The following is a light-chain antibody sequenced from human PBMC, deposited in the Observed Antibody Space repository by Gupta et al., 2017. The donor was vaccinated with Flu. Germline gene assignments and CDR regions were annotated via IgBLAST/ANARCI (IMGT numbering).Light chain of an antibody. J-gene: IGLJ2*01. V-gene: IGLV2-11*01. CDR3: CSDAGTYTFV. CDR2: DVT. CDR1: SSDVGRYNY. Sequence: SALTQPRSVSGSRGQSVTISCTGTSSDVGRYNYVSWYQHHPGKAPKVIISDVTNRPAGVPGRFSGSKSGNTASLTISVLQAEEEADYYFCSDAGTYTFVFGGGTTLTVL.